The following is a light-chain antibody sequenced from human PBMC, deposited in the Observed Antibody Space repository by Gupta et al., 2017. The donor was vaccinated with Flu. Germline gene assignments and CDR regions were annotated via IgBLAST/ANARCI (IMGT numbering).Light chain of an antibody. J-gene: IGKJ2*03. Sequence: DIVMTQFPLSRPVTPGEPASISCRSSQSLLHSNGYNYLDWYLQKPGQSPQLLIYLGSNRASGVPDRFSGSGSGTDFTLKISRVEAEDVGVYYCMQALQTPYSFGQGTKLEIK. CDR1: QSLLHSNGYNY. CDR2: LGS. CDR3: MQALQTPYS. V-gene: IGKV2-28*01.